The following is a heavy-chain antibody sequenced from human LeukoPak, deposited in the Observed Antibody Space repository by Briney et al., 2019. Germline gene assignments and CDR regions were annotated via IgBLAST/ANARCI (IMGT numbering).Heavy chain of an antibody. V-gene: IGHV3-74*01. CDR1: GFTFSSYW. J-gene: IGHJ4*02. Sequence: GGSLRLSCAASGFTFSSYWMHWVRQAPGKGLVWVSRVNTDGSRTNYADSVKGRFTISRDNAENTLYLQMNSLRAEDTAIYYCVREDFGSSPDYWGQGTLVTVSS. CDR3: VREDFGSSPDY. D-gene: IGHD2-2*01. CDR2: VNTDGSRT.